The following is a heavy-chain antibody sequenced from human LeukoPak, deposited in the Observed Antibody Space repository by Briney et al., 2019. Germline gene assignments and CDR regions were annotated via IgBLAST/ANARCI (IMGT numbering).Heavy chain of an antibody. D-gene: IGHD2-2*01. CDR3: ARLSAAVDAFDI. V-gene: IGHV1-8*03. J-gene: IGHJ3*02. Sequence: ASVKVSCKASGYTFTSYDINWVRQATGQGLEWMGWMNPNSGNTGYAQKFQGRVTITRNTSISTAYMELNSLRSDDTAVYYCARLSAAVDAFDIWGQGTMVTVSS. CDR2: MNPNSGNT. CDR1: GYTFTSYD.